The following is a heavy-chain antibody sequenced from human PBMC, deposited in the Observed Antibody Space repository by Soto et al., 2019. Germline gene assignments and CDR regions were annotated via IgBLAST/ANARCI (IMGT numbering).Heavy chain of an antibody. V-gene: IGHV3-23*01. CDR1: GFTFSSYA. D-gene: IGHD6-19*01. J-gene: IGHJ3*02. Sequence: EVQLLESGGGLVQPGGSLRLSCAASGFTFSSYAMSWVRQAPGKGLEWVSAISGSGGSTYYADSVKGRFTISRDNSKNTLYLQMNSLRAEDTAVYYCANRIAVRDDAFDIWGQGTMVTVSS. CDR3: ANRIAVRDDAFDI. CDR2: ISGSGGST.